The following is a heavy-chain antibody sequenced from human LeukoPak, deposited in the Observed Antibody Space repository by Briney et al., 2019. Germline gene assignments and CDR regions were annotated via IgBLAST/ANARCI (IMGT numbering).Heavy chain of an antibody. D-gene: IGHD6-19*01. V-gene: IGHV3-33*01. J-gene: IGHJ4*02. CDR2: ICYDGSKK. CDR1: GFTFSAYG. Sequence: GGSLRLSCVVSGFTFSAYGMHWVRQAPGKGLEWVAVICYDGSKKYYADSVKGRFTISRADPKNTLYLQMNSLRVEDTAVYYCVRDGGSGVDYWGQGTLVTVSS. CDR3: VRDGGSGVDY.